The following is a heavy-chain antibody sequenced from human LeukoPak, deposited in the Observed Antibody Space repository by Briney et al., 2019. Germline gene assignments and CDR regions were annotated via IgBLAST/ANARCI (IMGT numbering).Heavy chain of an antibody. J-gene: IGHJ4*02. V-gene: IGHV3-23*01. CDR2: ISGSGGST. CDR1: GFTFSSYA. CDR3: AKVTRLRYFDGLAPLDY. Sequence: VGSLRLSCAASGFTFSSYAMSWVRQAPGKGLEWVSAISGSGGSTYYADSVKGRFTISRDNSKNTLYLQMNSLRAEDTAVYYCAKVTRLRYFDGLAPLDYWGQGTLVTVSS. D-gene: IGHD3-9*01.